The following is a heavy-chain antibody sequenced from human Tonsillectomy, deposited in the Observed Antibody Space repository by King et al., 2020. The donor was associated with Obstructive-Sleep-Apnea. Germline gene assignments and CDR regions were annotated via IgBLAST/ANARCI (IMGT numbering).Heavy chain of an antibody. CDR3: ARIRGLVSYTDY. V-gene: IGHV2-26*01. Sequence: TLKESGPVLVKPTETLTLTCTVSGFSLSNARMGVSWIRQPPGKALEWLAHIFSNDEESYSTSLKSRLTISKDTSKSQVVLTMTNMDPVDTATYYCARIRGLVSYTDYWGQGTLVTVSS. J-gene: IGHJ4*02. CDR1: GFSLSNARMG. CDR2: IFSNDEE. D-gene: IGHD1-14*01.